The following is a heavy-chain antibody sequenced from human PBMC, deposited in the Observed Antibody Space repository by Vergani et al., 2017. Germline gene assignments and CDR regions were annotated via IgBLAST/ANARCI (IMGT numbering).Heavy chain of an antibody. J-gene: IGHJ6*02. CDR1: GGSFSGYY. CDR3: VRAPHRYGMDV. CDR2: INHSGST. V-gene: IGHV4-34*01. Sequence: QVQLQQWGAGLLKPSETLSLTCSVYGGSFSGYYWSWIRQPPGKGLEWIGEINHSGSTNYNPSLKSRVTISLDTSKNQFSLKLSSVTAADTAVYYCVRAPHRYGMDVWGQGTTVTVSS.